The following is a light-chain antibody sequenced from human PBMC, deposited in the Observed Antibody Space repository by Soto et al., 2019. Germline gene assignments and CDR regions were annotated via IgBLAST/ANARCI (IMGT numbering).Light chain of an antibody. CDR2: AAS. J-gene: IGKJ5*01. V-gene: IGKV1-9*01. CDR3: QQLFDSPIT. Sequence: DIQLNKYPSFLSPSIGESVTITCRASQVISTSLAGYQVPPGKENQLLIYAASTLESGVPSRFSATVSGTEFSLTITSLQPEDFATYYCQQLFDSPITFGQGTRLEI. CDR1: QVISTS.